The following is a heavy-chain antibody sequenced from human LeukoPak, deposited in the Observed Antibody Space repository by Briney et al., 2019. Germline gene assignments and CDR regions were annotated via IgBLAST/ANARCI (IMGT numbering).Heavy chain of an antibody. V-gene: IGHV3-30*04. J-gene: IGHJ5*02. D-gene: IGHD6-13*01. CDR3: ARDPSTRGSSWYGGGNWFDP. CDR2: ISYDGSNK. Sequence: GGSLRLSCAASGFTFSSYAMHWVRQAPGKGLEWVAVISYDGSNKYYADSVKGRFTISRDNSKNTLYLQMNSLRAEDTAVYYCARDPSTRGSSWYGGGNWFDPWGQGTLVTVSS. CDR1: GFTFSSYA.